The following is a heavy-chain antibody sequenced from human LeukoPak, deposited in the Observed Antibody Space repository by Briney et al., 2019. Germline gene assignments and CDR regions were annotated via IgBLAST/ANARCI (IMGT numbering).Heavy chain of an antibody. CDR3: ASSRGTFNWFDP. D-gene: IGHD3-16*01. CDR2: IYTSGST. J-gene: IGHJ5*02. Sequence: SETLSLTCTVSGGSISSYYWSWIRQPAGKGLEWIGRIYTSGSTNYNPSLKSRVTMSVDTSKNQFSLNLSSVTAADTAVYYCASSRGTFNWFDPWGQGTLVTVSS. CDR1: GGSISSYY. V-gene: IGHV4-4*07.